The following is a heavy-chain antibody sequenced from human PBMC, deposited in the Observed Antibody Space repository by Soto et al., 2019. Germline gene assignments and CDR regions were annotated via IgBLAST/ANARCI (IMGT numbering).Heavy chain of an antibody. Sequence: QLQLQESGSGLVKPSQTLSLTCAVSGGSISSGGYSWSWIRQPPGKGLEWIGYIYHSGSTYYNPSPKGRVTKSEDRSKNQSSPKLGAGTAAATAGYYWARGPGGGGDYWGQGTLVTVSS. CDR3: ARGPGGGGDY. V-gene: IGHV4-30-2*01. CDR2: IYHSGST. CDR1: GGSISSGGYS. J-gene: IGHJ4*02. D-gene: IGHD3-10*01.